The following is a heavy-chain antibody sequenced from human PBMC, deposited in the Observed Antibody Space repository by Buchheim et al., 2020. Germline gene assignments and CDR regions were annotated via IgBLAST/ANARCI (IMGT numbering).Heavy chain of an antibody. CDR1: GFTFSSYA. V-gene: IGHV3-23*01. CDR2: ISGSGGST. CDR3: AKQGARILWFGELLGDY. D-gene: IGHD3-10*01. J-gene: IGHJ4*02. Sequence: EVQLLESGGGLVQPGGSLRLSCAASGFTFSSYAMSWVRQAPGKGLEWISAISGSGGSTYYADSVKGRFTISRDNSQNTLYLQMNSLRAEDTAVYYCAKQGARILWFGELLGDYWGQGTL.